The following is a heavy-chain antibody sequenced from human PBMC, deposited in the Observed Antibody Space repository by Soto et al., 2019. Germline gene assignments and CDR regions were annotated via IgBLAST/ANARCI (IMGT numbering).Heavy chain of an antibody. Sequence: SETLSLTCAVYGGSLSCSYWSWIRQAPEKGLEWIGTINHSETINYNPSLRSRVTISIHTSKNEFSLRLTSVTAADTAVYYCSTGGVFVESRMVWFDPWGQGTLVTVSS. CDR3: STGGVFVESRMVWFDP. D-gene: IGHD2-15*01. V-gene: IGHV4-34*01. CDR1: GGSLSCSY. J-gene: IGHJ5*02. CDR2: INHSETI.